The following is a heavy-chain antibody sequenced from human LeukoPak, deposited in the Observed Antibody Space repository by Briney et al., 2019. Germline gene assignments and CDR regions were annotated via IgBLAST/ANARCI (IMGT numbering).Heavy chain of an antibody. CDR2: IKQDGSEK. D-gene: IGHD2-15*01. Sequence: EAGGSLRLSCTASGFTFSSYWMSWVRQAPGKGLEWVANIKQDGSEKYYVDSVKGRFAISRANAKNSLFLQMNSLRAEDTAVYYCARYFSGGSCWDFWGQGTLVTVFS. J-gene: IGHJ4*02. V-gene: IGHV3-7*01. CDR3: ARYFSGGSCWDF. CDR1: GFTFSSYW.